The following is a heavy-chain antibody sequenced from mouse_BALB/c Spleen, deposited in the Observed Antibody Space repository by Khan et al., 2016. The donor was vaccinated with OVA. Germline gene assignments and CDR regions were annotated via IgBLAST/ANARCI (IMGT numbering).Heavy chain of an antibody. CDR1: GYSITSDYA. CDR3: AMGRTY. J-gene: IGHJ3*01. V-gene: IGHV3-2*02. CDR2: ISYSGRT. D-gene: IGHD4-1*01. Sequence: VQLKESGPGLVKPSQSLSLTCTVTGYSITSDYAWNWIRQFPENKLEWMGYISYSGRTSYTPSLKSRISVTRDTSKNQFFLQLNSVTTEDTATYYCAMGRTYWGQGTLVTVSA.